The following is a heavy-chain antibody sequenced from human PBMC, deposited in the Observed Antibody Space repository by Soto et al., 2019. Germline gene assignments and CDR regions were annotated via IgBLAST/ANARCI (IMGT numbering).Heavy chain of an antibody. J-gene: IGHJ4*02. Sequence: GESLKISCKASGYIFTSYWVGWVRQMPGIGLEWMGIVNPADSDTRYSPSFQGQVTVSADKSISTAYLQWGSLKASDTAMYYCVTPDSSGYYSHWGQGTPVTVSS. CDR2: VNPADSDT. V-gene: IGHV5-51*01. CDR3: VTPDSSGYYSH. D-gene: IGHD3-22*01. CDR1: GYIFTSYW.